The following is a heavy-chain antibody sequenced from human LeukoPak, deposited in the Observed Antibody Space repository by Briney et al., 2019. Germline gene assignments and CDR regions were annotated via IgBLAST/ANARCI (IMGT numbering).Heavy chain of an antibody. J-gene: IGHJ4*02. D-gene: IGHD3-22*01. CDR1: GFTFSSYS. V-gene: IGHV3-21*01. Sequence: GGSLRLSCAASGFTFSSYSMNWVRQAPGKGPEWVSSISSSSSYIYYADSVKGRFTTSRDNAKNSLYLQMNSLRAEDTAVYYCARVLMPRDSSGYSYPGGFDYWGQGTLVTVSS. CDR3: ARVLMPRDSSGYSYPGGFDY. CDR2: ISSSSSYI.